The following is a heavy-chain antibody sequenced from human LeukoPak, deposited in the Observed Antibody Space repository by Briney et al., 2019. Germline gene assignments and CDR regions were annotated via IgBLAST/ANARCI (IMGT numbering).Heavy chain of an antibody. J-gene: IGHJ5*02. V-gene: IGHV4-39*01. D-gene: IGHD1-26*01. CDR2: IYYRGST. CDR3: ARHEYSGSYYGLSWFDP. Sequence: KASETLSLTCTVSGGSISSSGYYWGWIRQPPGKGLEWIASIYYRGSTYYNPSLKSRVTIPVDTSKNQLSLQLSSLTAADTAVYYCARHEYSGSYYGLSWFDPWGQGTLVTVSS. CDR1: GGSISSSGYY.